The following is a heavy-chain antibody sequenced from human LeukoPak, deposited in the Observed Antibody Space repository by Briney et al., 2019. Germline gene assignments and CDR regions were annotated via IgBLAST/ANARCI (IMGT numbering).Heavy chain of an antibody. CDR2: IYYSGGT. J-gene: IGHJ6*04. CDR3: ARDRRGRYCSGGSCYSRAPHYYYYGMDV. Sequence: SETLSLTCTVSGGSISSYYWSWIRQPPGKGLEWIGYIYYSGGTNYNPSLKSRVTISVDTSKNQFSLKLSSVTAADTAVYYCARDRRGRYCSGGSCYSRAPHYYYYGMDVWGKGTTVTVSS. V-gene: IGHV4-59*01. D-gene: IGHD2-15*01. CDR1: GGSISSYY.